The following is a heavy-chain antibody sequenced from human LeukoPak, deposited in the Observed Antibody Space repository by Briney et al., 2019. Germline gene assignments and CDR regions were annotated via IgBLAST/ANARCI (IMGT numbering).Heavy chain of an antibody. CDR1: GFSVTTNY. D-gene: IGHD6-19*01. CDR2: IYSRGTT. V-gene: IGHV3-66*02. J-gene: IGHJ4*02. Sequence: GGSLRLSCAASGFSVTTNYMSWVRQAPGKGLEWVSVIYSRGTTYYADSVRGRLTISRDNSKNMVFLQMNSLTVEDTAVYYCVRADWGYQWSQGGQGTLVTVSS. CDR3: VRADWGYQWSQ.